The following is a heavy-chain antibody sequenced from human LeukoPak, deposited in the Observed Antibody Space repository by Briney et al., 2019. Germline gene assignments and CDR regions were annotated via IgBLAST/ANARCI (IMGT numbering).Heavy chain of an antibody. V-gene: IGHV3-21*01. J-gene: IGHJ5*02. CDR3: ARDAGGRTQREGWFDP. CDR1: GFTFSSYA. Sequence: PGGSLRLSCAASGFTFSSYAMSWVRRAPGKGLEWVSSISSGGMWIYYADSLKGRFTISRDNAKNSLYLQMKSLRVEDTAVYYCARDAGGRTQREGWFDPWGQGTLVTVSS. CDR2: ISSGGMWI. D-gene: IGHD1-26*01.